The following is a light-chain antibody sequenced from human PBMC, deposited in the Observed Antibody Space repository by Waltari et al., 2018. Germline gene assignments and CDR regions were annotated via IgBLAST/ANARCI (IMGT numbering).Light chain of an antibody. CDR1: SRHRNDL. CDR3: QTGGFGIWV. CDR2: VNSDGSH. J-gene: IGLJ3*02. V-gene: IGLV4-69*01. Sequence: QLMLTQSPSASASLGASVKLTCTLSSRHRNDLIPCHPQQPEKGPRYLMTVNSDGSHIKGDGIHDRFSGSGSGAERYLTISSLQSEDETDYYCQTGGFGIWVFGGGTKLTVL.